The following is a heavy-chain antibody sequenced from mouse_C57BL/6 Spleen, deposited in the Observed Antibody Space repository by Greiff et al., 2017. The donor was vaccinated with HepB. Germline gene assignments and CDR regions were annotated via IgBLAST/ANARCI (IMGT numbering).Heavy chain of an antibody. V-gene: IGHV2-6*01. CDR1: GFSLTSYG. CDR2: IWGVGST. J-gene: IGHJ3*01. D-gene: IGHD3-2*02. CDR3: ASDGGQLRFAY. Sequence: QVQLQQSGPGLVAPSQSLSITCTVSGFSLTSYGVDWVRQSPGKGLEWLGVIWGVGSTNYNSALKSRLSISKDNSKSQVFLKMNSRQTDDTAMYYCASDGGQLRFAYWGQGTLVTVSA.